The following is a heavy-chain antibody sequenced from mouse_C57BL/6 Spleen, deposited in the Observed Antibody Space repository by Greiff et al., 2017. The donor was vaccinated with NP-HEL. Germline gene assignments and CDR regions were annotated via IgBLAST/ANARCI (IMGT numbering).Heavy chain of an antibody. Sequence: QVQLQQSGAELVKPGASVKISCKASGYAFSSYWMNWVKQRPGKGLEWIGQIYPGDGDTNYNGKFKGKATLTADKSSSTAYMQLSSLTSEDSAVYFCARSYYSNYVWAMDYWGQGTSVTVSS. J-gene: IGHJ4*01. CDR2: IYPGDGDT. CDR1: GYAFSSYW. V-gene: IGHV1-80*01. D-gene: IGHD2-5*01. CDR3: ARSYYSNYVWAMDY.